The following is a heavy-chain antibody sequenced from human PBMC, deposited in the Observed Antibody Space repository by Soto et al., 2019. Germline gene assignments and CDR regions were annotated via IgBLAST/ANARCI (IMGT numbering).Heavy chain of an antibody. J-gene: IGHJ5*02. CDR3: ARVPDR. CDR1: GGSISSGGYS. CDR2: IYHSGST. Sequence: SETLSLTCAVSGGSISSGGYSWSWIRQPPGKGLEWIGYIYHSGSTYYNPSLKSRVTISVDRSKNQFPLKLSSVTAADTAVYYCARVPDRWGQGTLVTVSS. D-gene: IGHD2-2*01. V-gene: IGHV4-30-2*01.